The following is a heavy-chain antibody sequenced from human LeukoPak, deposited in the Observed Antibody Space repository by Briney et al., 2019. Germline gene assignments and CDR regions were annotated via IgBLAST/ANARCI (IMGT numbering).Heavy chain of an antibody. CDR3: AKYQYSSSWYGYDY. Sequence: GGSLRLSCAASGFTFSSYAMSWVRQAPGKGLEWVSAISGSGGSTYYADSVKGRFTISRDNSKNTLYLQMNSLRAEDTAVYYCAKYQYSSSWYGYDYWGQGTLVTVSS. J-gene: IGHJ4*02. CDR1: GFTFSSYA. D-gene: IGHD6-13*01. CDR2: ISGSGGST. V-gene: IGHV3-23*01.